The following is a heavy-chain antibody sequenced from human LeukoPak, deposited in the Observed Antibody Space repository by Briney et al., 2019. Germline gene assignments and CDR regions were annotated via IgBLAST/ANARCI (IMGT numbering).Heavy chain of an antibody. V-gene: IGHV3-30*04. D-gene: IGHD3-22*01. J-gene: IGHJ6*03. CDR2: ISYDGSNK. Sequence: GGSLRLSCAASGFTFSSYAMHWVRQAPGKGLEWVAVISYDGSNKYYADSVKGRFTISRDNSKNTLYLQMNSLRAEDTAVYYCARSYYYDSSGYKYYYYYYYMDVWGKGTTVTVSS. CDR3: ARSYYYDSSGYKYYYYYYYMDV. CDR1: GFTFSSYA.